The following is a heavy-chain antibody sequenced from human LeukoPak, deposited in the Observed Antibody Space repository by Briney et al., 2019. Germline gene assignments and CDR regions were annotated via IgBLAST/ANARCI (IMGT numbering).Heavy chain of an antibody. D-gene: IGHD3-22*01. J-gene: IGHJ4*02. CDR3: ARDNYYDSSGYCLDY. CDR2: IYYSGST. CDR1: GGSISSGGYY. V-gene: IGHV4-31*03. Sequence: SETLSLTCTVSGGSISSGGYYWSWIRQHPGKGLEWIGYIYYSGSTYYNPSLKSRVTISVDTSKNQFSLKLSSVTAADTAVYYCARDNYYDSSGYCLDYWGQGTLVTVSS.